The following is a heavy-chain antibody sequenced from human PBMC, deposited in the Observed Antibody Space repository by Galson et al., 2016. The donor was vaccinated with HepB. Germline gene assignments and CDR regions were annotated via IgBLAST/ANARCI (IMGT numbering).Heavy chain of an antibody. V-gene: IGHV3-23*01. CDR3: AKDTGHCSGGVCYSPRSMDV. Sequence: SLRLSCAASGFPFSSYAMSWVRQAPGKGLAWVSTISGAGTASYAYSEKGRFTISRDNSKNTLDLQMDSLRAEDTAVYYCAKDTGHCSGGVCYSPRSMDVWGQGTTVTVSS. CDR1: GFPFSSYA. CDR2: ISGAGTA. D-gene: IGHD2-15*01. J-gene: IGHJ6*02.